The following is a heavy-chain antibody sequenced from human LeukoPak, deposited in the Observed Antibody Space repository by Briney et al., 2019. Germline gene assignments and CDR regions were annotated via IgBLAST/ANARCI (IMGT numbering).Heavy chain of an antibody. V-gene: IGHV1-2*02. J-gene: IGHJ6*03. D-gene: IGHD2-2*01. CDR1: GYTFTGYY. CDR2: INPNSGGT. CDR3: ARVDVVPAAMNRGYYYMDV. Sequence: ASVKVSCKASGYTFTGYYMHWVRQAPGQGLEWMGWINPNSGGTNYAQKFQGRVTMTRDTSISTAYMELSRLRSDDTAVYYCARVDVVPAAMNRGYYYMDVWGKGTTVTVSS.